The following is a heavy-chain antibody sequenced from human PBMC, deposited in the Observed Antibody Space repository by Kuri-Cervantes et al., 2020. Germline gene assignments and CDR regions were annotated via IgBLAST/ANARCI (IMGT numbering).Heavy chain of an antibody. D-gene: IGHD1-26*01. CDR3: AKGSYFSDY. CDR1: GFTFDDYA. Sequence: LSLTCAASGFTFDDYAMHWVRQAPGKGLEWVSGISWNSGSIGYADSVKGRFTISRDNSKNTLYLQMNSLRAEDTAVYYCAKGSYFSDYWGQGTPVTVSS. J-gene: IGHJ4*02. CDR2: ISWNSGSI. V-gene: IGHV3-9*01.